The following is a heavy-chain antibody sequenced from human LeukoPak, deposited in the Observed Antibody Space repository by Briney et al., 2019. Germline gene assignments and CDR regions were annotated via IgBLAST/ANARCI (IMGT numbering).Heavy chain of an antibody. CDR1: GYSISSAYY. CDR2: VYHSGST. CDR3: ARQDRYYYASGSYIFAFDI. V-gene: IGHV4-38-2*01. J-gene: IGHJ3*02. Sequence: PSETLSLTCAVSGYSISSAYYWGWLRQPPGKGLEWIGSVYHSGSTYYNPSLKSRVIILVDTSKNQFSLRLSSVTAADTAIYYCARQDRYYYASGSYIFAFDIWGQGTMVTVSS. D-gene: IGHD3-10*01.